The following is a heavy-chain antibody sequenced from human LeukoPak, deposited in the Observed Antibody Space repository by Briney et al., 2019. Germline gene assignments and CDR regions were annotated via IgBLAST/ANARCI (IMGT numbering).Heavy chain of an antibody. J-gene: IGHJ4*02. CDR3: AGGSGWISDS. Sequence: GGSLRLSCAASGFSFSHYYMAWFRQAPGKGLEWVANIQQDGSVKNYVDSVKGRFTIFRDNAKDSLYLQMDSLRVEDTAVYYCAGGSGWISDSWGPGTLVTVSS. CDR2: IQQDGSVK. V-gene: IGHV3-7*01. CDR1: GFSFSHYY. D-gene: IGHD6-19*01.